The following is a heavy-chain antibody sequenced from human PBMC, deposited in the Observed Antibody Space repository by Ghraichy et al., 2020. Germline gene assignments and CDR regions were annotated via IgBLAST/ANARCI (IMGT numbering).Heavy chain of an antibody. D-gene: IGHD3-10*01. CDR3: ARLHLGENRLLWFGEWYLSYFDY. CDR2: IYYSGST. CDR1: GGSISSSSYY. J-gene: IGHJ4*02. Sequence: SETLSLTCTVSGGSISSSSYYWGWIRQPPGKGLEWIGSIYYSGSTYYNPSLKSRVTISVDTSKNQFSLKLSSVTAADTAVYYCARLHLGENRLLWFGEWYLSYFDYWGQGTLVTVSS. V-gene: IGHV4-39*01.